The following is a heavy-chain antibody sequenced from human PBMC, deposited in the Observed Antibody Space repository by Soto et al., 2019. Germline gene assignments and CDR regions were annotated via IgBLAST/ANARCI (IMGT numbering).Heavy chain of an antibody. J-gene: IGHJ4*02. D-gene: IGHD3-22*01. CDR3: ARGRGDSSGYYQPPGY. Sequence: HPGGSLRLSCAASGFTFSSYDMHWVRQATGKGLEWVSAIGTAGDTYYPGSVKGRFTISRENAKNSLYLQMNSLRAGDTAVYYCARGRGDSSGYYQPPGYWGQGTLVTVSS. CDR1: GFTFSSYD. CDR2: IGTAGDT. V-gene: IGHV3-13*01.